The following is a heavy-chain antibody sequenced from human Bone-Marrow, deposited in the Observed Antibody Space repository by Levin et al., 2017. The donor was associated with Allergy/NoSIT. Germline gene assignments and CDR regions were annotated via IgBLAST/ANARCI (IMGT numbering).Heavy chain of an antibody. CDR1: GDSVSSDTYY. CDR3: ARGGNLYSFGSGRSMQH. V-gene: IGHV4-61*01. D-gene: IGHD3-10*01. Sequence: PSETLSLTCTVSGDSVSSDTYYWNWIRQPPGKGLEWIGFIYYTGSTKYNPSLKSRVTISVDTTRNQFSLRLTSATAADTAVYYCARGGNLYSFGSGRSMQHWGQGTRVTVSS. J-gene: IGHJ1*01. CDR2: IYYTGST.